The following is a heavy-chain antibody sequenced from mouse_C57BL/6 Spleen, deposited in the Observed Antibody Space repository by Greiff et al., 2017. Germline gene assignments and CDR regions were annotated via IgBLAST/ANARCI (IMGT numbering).Heavy chain of an antibody. D-gene: IGHD3-2*02. CDR1: GYTFTSYW. J-gene: IGHJ2*01. CDR3: ARWTAQAGIDY. V-gene: IGHV1-64*01. CDR2: IHPNSGST. Sequence: QVQLQQPGAELVKPGASVKLSCKASGYTFTSYWMHWVKQRPGQGLEWIGMIHPNSGSTNYNEKFKSKATLTVDKSSSTAYMQLSSLTSEDSAVYYCARWTAQAGIDYWGQGTTLTVSS.